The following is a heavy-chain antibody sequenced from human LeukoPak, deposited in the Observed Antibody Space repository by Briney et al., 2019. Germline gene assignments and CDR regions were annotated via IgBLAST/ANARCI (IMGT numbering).Heavy chain of an antibody. J-gene: IGHJ4*02. D-gene: IGHD3/OR15-3a*01. V-gene: IGHV3-30*03. Sequence: PGGSLRLSCAASGFIFSTYSMTWVRQAPGKGLEWVAVISYDGSNKYYADSVKGRFTISRDNSKNTLYLQMNSLRAEDTAFYYCARDSGFSGTQRGEYWGQGTLVTVSS. CDR3: ARDSGFSGTQRGEY. CDR1: GFIFSTYS. CDR2: ISYDGSNK.